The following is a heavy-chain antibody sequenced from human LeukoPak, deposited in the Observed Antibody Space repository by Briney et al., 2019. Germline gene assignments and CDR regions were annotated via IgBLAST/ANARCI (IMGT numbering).Heavy chain of an antibody. Sequence: SVKVSCKASGGTFSSYAISWVRQAPGQGLEWMGGIIPISGTANYAQKFQGRVTITADKSTSTAYMELSSLRSEDTAVYYCARALYYDILTGYYNSFDYWGQGTLVTVSS. CDR3: ARALYYDILTGYYNSFDY. J-gene: IGHJ4*02. CDR2: IIPISGTA. CDR1: GGTFSSYA. V-gene: IGHV1-69*06. D-gene: IGHD3-9*01.